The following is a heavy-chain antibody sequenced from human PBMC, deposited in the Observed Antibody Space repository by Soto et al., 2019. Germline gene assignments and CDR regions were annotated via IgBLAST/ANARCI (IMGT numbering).Heavy chain of an antibody. CDR2: IIPIFGTA. D-gene: IGHD6-19*01. Sequence: QVQLVQSGAEVKKPGSSVKVSCKASGGTFSSYAISWVRQAPGQGLEWMGGIIPIFGTANYAQKFQGRVTITADESTSTAYMELSSVRSEDTAVYYCAAGNLYSSGWAGSFDYWGQGTLVTVSS. CDR3: AAGNLYSSGWAGSFDY. CDR1: GGTFSSYA. V-gene: IGHV1-69*01. J-gene: IGHJ4*02.